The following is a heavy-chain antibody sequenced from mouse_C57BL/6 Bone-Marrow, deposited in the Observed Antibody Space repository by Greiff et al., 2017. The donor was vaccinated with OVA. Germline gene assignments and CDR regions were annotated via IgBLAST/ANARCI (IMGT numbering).Heavy chain of an antibody. J-gene: IGHJ3*01. CDR3: ARGGVGRAWFAY. Sequence: EVHLVESAGGLVQPGSSMKLSCTASGFTFSDYYMAWVRQVPEKGLEWVANINYDGSSTYYLDSLKSRFIISRDNAKNILYLQMSSLKSEDTATYYCARGGVGRAWFAYWGQGTLVTVSA. D-gene: IGHD1-3*01. V-gene: IGHV5-16*01. CDR1: GFTFSDYY. CDR2: INYDGSST.